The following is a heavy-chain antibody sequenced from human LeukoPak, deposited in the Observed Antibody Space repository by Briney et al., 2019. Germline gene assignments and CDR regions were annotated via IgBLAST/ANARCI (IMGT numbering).Heavy chain of an antibody. Sequence: RASVKVSFKGSGYTFTNYAMKWGRQAPGQRVEWMGWINTNTGNPTYAQGFTGRFVFSLDTSVSTAYLQISSLKAEDTAVYYCARAPPYYYDKGFDPWGQGTLVTVSS. J-gene: IGHJ5*02. D-gene: IGHD3-22*01. V-gene: IGHV7-4-1*02. CDR3: ARAPPYYYDKGFDP. CDR1: GYTFTNYA. CDR2: INTNTGNP.